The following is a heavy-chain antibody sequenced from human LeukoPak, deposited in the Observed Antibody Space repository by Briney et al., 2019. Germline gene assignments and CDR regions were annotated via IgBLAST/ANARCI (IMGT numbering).Heavy chain of an antibody. D-gene: IGHD3-10*01. CDR2: INPNSGGT. CDR3: ARDLWFGELSFDY. Sequence: GASVKVSCKASGYTFTGYFMHWVRQAPGQGLEWMGWINPNSGGTKYEQKFQGRVTMTRDTSSSTAYMELSRLRSDDTAVYYCARDLWFGELSFDYWGQGTLVTVSS. V-gene: IGHV1-2*02. CDR1: GYTFTGYF. J-gene: IGHJ4*02.